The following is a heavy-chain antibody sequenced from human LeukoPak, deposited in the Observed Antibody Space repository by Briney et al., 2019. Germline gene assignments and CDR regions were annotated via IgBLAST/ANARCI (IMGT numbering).Heavy chain of an antibody. CDR1: GGSISSYY. Sequence: SETLSPTCTVSGGSISSYYWSWIRQPPGKGLEWIGYIYYSGSTNYNPSLKSRVTISVDTSKNQFSLKLSSVTAAETAVYYCARHSIVGQWLVPFDYWGQGTLVTVSS. J-gene: IGHJ4*02. CDR3: ARHSIVGQWLVPFDY. CDR2: IYYSGST. V-gene: IGHV4-59*08. D-gene: IGHD6-19*01.